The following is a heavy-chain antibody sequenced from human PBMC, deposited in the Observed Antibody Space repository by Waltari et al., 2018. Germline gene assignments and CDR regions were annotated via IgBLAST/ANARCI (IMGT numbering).Heavy chain of an antibody. CDR1: GFTFSSYG. CDR2: IWYDGSNK. CDR3: AREAYGYSYGYGDTVPDY. D-gene: IGHD5-18*01. V-gene: IGHV3-33*01. J-gene: IGHJ4*02. Sequence: QVQLVESGGGVVQPGRSLRLSCAASGFTFSSYGMPWVLQAPGRGLDGVAVIWYDGSNKYYADSVKGRFTISRDNSKNTLYLQMNSLRAEDTAVYYCAREAYGYSYGYGDTVPDYWGQGTLVTVSS.